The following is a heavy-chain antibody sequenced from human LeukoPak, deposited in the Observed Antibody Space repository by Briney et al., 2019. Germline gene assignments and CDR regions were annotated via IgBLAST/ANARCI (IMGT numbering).Heavy chain of an antibody. D-gene: IGHD2-8*02. CDR3: AREGALHDTGDHYLSWFDP. CDR1: GYTFSSYG. CDR2: ISAYNGKT. Sequence: PGASVKLSCKTSGYTFSSYGIAWVRQAPGQGLEWMGWISAYNGKTIYAQNLQGRVTMTTDTSTSTGYMELRSLRSDDTAVYYCAREGALHDTGDHYLSWFDPWGQGTLVTVSS. V-gene: IGHV1-18*01. J-gene: IGHJ5*02.